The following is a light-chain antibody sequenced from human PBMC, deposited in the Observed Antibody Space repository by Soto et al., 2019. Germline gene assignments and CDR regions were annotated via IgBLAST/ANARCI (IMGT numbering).Light chain of an antibody. CDR1: QWFSGRN. CDR3: QQYGTWIT. CDR2: SSF. Sequence: EIVLTQSPATLSLSPGERVSLSCGASQWFSGRNLAWYQQKPGQPPRLLIYSSFVRASGVPDRFRGGGSGTDFTLTITRLEPEDFAVYYCQQYGTWITFGQGTRLETK. V-gene: IGKV3-20*01. J-gene: IGKJ5*01.